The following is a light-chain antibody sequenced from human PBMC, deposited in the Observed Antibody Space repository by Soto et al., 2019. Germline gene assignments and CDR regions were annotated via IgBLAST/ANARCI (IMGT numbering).Light chain of an antibody. V-gene: IGLV2-23*01. CDR1: SSDVGSYNL. CDR3: CSYAGSSTGV. CDR2: EDN. Sequence: QSALTQPASVSGSPGQSITISCTGTSSDVGSYNLVSWYQQHPGTAPKLMIYEDNKRASGVSNRFSGSTSGITASLTISVIQAEDEADYYCCSYAGSSTGVFGGGTKLTVL. J-gene: IGLJ3*02.